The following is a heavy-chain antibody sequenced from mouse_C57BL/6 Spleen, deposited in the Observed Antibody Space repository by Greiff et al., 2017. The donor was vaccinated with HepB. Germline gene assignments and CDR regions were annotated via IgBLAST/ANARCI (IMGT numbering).Heavy chain of an antibody. V-gene: IGHV1-64*01. CDR2: IHPNSGST. CDR1: GYTFTSYW. Sequence: QVQLQQPGAELVKPGASVKLSCKASGYTFTSYWMHWVKQRPGQGLEWIGMIHPNSGSTNYNEKFKSTATLTVDKSSSTAYMQLSSLTSEDSAAYYCARGAGSIGGYAIDYWGQGTSVTVSS. J-gene: IGHJ4*01. CDR3: ARGAGSIGGYAIDY. D-gene: IGHD1-1*01.